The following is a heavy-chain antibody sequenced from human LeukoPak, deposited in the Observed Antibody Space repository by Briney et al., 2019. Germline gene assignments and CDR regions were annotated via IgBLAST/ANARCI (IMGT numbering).Heavy chain of an antibody. CDR3: AREGTAMVSFDN. Sequence: SGGSLRLSCAASGFTFSSYEMNWVRQAPGKGLEWVSYISSGGNTIYYADSVKGRFTISRDNAKNSLYLQMNSLRAEDTAVYYCAREGTAMVSFDNWGQGTLVTVSS. D-gene: IGHD5-18*01. V-gene: IGHV3-48*03. J-gene: IGHJ4*02. CDR2: ISSGGNTI. CDR1: GFTFSSYE.